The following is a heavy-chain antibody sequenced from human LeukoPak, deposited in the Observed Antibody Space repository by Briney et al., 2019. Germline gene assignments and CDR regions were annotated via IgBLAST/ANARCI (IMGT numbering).Heavy chain of an antibody. CDR1: GYTLTELS. Sequence: PSVKVSCKVSGYTLTELSMHWVRQAPGKGLEGMGGFDPEDGETIYAQKFQGRVTMTEDTSTDTAYMELSSLRSEDTAVYYCATAPAYCGGDCYPRALDYWGQGTLVTVSS. J-gene: IGHJ4*02. CDR3: ATAPAYCGGDCYPRALDY. CDR2: FDPEDGET. V-gene: IGHV1-24*01. D-gene: IGHD2-21*02.